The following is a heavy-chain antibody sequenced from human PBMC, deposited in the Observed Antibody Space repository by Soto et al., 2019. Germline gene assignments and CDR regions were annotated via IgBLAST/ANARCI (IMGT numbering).Heavy chain of an antibody. CDR3: AKEMVAFGPPRDYYYYGMDV. J-gene: IGHJ6*02. D-gene: IGHD2-8*01. Sequence: GGSLRLSCAASGFTFSAYAMNWVRQAPGKGLQWVSSISGDDGRGSAGDTYYADSVRGRFTISRDNSKNTLYLQMNSLRAEDTAVYYCAKEMVAFGPPRDYYYYGMDVWGQGTTVTVSS. CDR1: GFTFSAYA. V-gene: IGHV3-23*01. CDR2: ISGDDGRGSAGDT.